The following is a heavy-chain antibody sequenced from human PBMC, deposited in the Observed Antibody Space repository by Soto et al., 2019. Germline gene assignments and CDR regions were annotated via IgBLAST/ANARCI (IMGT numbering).Heavy chain of an antibody. J-gene: IGHJ4*02. V-gene: IGHV3-30*18. CDR1: GFTFSSYG. Sequence: LRLSCAASGFTFSSYGMHWVRQAPGKGLEWVAVISYDGSNKYYADSVKGRFTISRDNSKNTLYLQMNSLRAEDTAVYYCAKTRHGYFDYWGQGTLVTVSS. D-gene: IGHD2-8*01. CDR2: ISYDGSNK. CDR3: AKTRHGYFDY.